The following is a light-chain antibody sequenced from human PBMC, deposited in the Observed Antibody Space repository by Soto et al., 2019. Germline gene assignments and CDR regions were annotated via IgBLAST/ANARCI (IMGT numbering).Light chain of an antibody. Sequence: DIQMTQSPSSLFASVGDRVTITCQATQDINIYLNWYQHKPGKAPNLLIYDASNLEIGVPSRFSGSGSGTHFTFTISSLQTEDIGTYYCQQYDILPITFGRGTRLAIK. CDR3: QQYDILPIT. CDR2: DAS. V-gene: IGKV1-33*01. J-gene: IGKJ5*01. CDR1: QDINIY.